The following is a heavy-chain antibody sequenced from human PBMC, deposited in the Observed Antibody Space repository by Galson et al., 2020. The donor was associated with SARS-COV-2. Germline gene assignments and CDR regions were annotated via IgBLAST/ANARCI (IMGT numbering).Heavy chain of an antibody. J-gene: IGHJ4*02. CDR3: TRFVEGAKYFDY. V-gene: IGHV3-73*01. D-gene: IGHD1-1*01. CDR1: GFVFSGSA. CDR2: IRSKANNYAT. Sequence: GASLKISCAASGFVFSGSALHWVRQASGRGLEWVGRIRSKANNYATAYGASGKDRFTIFRDDSKNTAYVEMHNLKTEDTAVYYCTRFVEGAKYFDYWGQGALGTVSS.